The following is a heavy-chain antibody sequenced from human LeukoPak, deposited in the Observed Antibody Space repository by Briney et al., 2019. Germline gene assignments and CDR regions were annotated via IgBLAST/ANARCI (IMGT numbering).Heavy chain of an antibody. V-gene: IGHV4-34*01. J-gene: IGHJ1*01. Sequence: PSETLSLTCAVYGGSFSGYYWSWIRQPPGKGLEWIGEINHSGSTNYNPSLKSRVTISVDTSKNQFSLKLSSVTAADTAVYYCARGSIVAAAGTLQHWGQGTQVTVSS. CDR1: GGSFSGYY. CDR2: INHSGST. D-gene: IGHD6-13*01. CDR3: ARGSIVAAAGTLQH.